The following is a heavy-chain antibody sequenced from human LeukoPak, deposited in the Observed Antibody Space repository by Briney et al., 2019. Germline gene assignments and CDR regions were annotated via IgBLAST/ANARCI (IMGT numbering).Heavy chain of an antibody. CDR3: ARYQRHPSY. CDR1: GFTFGDFT. Sequence: GGSLRLSCTASGFTFGDFTMSWVRQAPGKGLEWVGFIRSKAYGGTPEYAASVKGRFTISRDDSNSIAYLQMNSLKTEDTAVYYCARYQRHPSYWGQGTLVTVSS. CDR2: IRSKAYGGTP. J-gene: IGHJ4*02. V-gene: IGHV3-49*04.